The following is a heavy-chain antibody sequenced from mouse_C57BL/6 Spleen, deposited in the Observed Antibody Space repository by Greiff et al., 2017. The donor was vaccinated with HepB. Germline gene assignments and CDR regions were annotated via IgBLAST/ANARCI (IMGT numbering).Heavy chain of an antibody. D-gene: IGHD3-3*01. CDR3: ARREGFTSAWFAY. CDR2: IYPGSGST. CDR1: GYTFTSYW. Sequence: QVQLKQPGAELVKPGASVKMSCKASGYTFTSYWITWVKQRPGQGLEWIGDIYPGSGSTNYNEKFKSKATLTVDTSSSTAYMQLSSLTSEDSAVYYCARREGFTSAWFAYWGQGTLVTVSA. J-gene: IGHJ3*01. V-gene: IGHV1-55*01.